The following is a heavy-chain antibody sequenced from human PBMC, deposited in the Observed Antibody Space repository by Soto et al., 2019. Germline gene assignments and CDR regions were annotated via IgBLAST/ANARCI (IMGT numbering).Heavy chain of an antibody. D-gene: IGHD6-13*01. CDR2: ISWNSGSI. V-gene: IGHV3-9*01. J-gene: IGHJ5*02. CDR3: AKDPYSSSFGWFDP. Sequence: EVQLVESGGGLVQPGRSLRLSCAASGFTFDDYAMHWVRQAPGKGLEWVSGISWNSGSIGYADSVKGRFTISRDNAKNSRYLQMNSLRAEDTALYYCAKDPYSSSFGWFDPWGQGTLVTVSS. CDR1: GFTFDDYA.